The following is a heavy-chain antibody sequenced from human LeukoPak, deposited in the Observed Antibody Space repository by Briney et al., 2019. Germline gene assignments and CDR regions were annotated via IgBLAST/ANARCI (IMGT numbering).Heavy chain of an antibody. CDR2: IIPIFGTA. Sequence: GASVKVSCKASGGTFSSYAISWVRQAPGQGLEWMGGIIPIFGTANYAQKFQGRVTITTDESTSTAYMELSSLRSEDTAVYYCARERGEVVPLHNWFDPWGQGTLVTVSS. D-gene: IGHD2-2*01. CDR1: GGTFSSYA. CDR3: ARERGEVVPLHNWFDP. J-gene: IGHJ5*02. V-gene: IGHV1-69*05.